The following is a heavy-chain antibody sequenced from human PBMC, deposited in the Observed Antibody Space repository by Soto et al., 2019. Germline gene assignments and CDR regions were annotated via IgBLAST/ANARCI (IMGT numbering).Heavy chain of an antibody. Sequence: ASVKVSCKASGYTFTSYGISWVRQAPGQGLEWMGWISAYNGNTNYAQKLQGRVTMTTDTSTSTAYMELRSLRSEDTAVYYCERTYYYGSGHNWFDPWGQGTLVTVSS. D-gene: IGHD3-10*01. CDR2: ISAYNGNT. CDR3: ERTYYYGSGHNWFDP. V-gene: IGHV1-18*01. J-gene: IGHJ5*02. CDR1: GYTFTSYG.